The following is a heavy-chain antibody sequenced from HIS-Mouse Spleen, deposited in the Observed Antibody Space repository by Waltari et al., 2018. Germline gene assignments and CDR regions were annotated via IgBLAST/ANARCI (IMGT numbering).Heavy chain of an antibody. CDR1: GYTFTGHY. CDR3: ARAPTGFDY. Sequence: QVQLLQSGAEVKKPGASVKVSCKASGYTFTGHYLHWVRQAPGQGPGWRRGTVKRIEWMEWINPNSGGANYAQKFQCRVTMTRDTSISTAYMELSRLRSDDTAVYYCARAPTGFDYWGQGTLVTVSS. V-gene: IGHV1-2*02. J-gene: IGHJ4*02. CDR2: INPNSGGA.